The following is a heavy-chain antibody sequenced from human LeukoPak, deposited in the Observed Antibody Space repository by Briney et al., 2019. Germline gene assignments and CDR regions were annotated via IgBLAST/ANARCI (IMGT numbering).Heavy chain of an antibody. CDR1: GFTFSDYY. Sequence: GGSLRLSCAASGFTFSDYYISWIRQAPGKGLEWVSYISSSGSTIYYADSVKGRFTISRDDAKNSLYLQMNSLRAEDTAVYYCAKKNLAVAPSYDYWGQGTLVTVSS. CDR3: AKKNLAVAPSYDY. J-gene: IGHJ4*02. CDR2: ISSSGSTI. D-gene: IGHD6-19*01. V-gene: IGHV3-11*01.